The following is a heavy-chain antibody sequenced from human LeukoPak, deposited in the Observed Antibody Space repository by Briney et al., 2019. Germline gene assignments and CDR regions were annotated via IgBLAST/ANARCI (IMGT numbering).Heavy chain of an antibody. Sequence: SETLSLTCTVSGGSISSSSYYWGWIRQPPGKGLEWIGEINHSGSTNYNPSLKSRVTISVDTSKNQFSLKLSSVTAADTAVYYCARGNYGGNSRDFDYWGQGTLVTVSS. CDR2: INHSGST. D-gene: IGHD4-23*01. CDR1: GGSISSSSYY. CDR3: ARGNYGGNSRDFDY. J-gene: IGHJ4*02. V-gene: IGHV4-39*07.